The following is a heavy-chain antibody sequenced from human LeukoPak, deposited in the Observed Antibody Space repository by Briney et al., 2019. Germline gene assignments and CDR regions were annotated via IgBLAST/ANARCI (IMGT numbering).Heavy chain of an antibody. CDR1: GFTFSSYG. CDR3: ARPYDILTGYYQY. Sequence: GGSLRLSCAASGFTFSSYGMHWVRQAPGKGLEWVSYISSSGSTIYYADSVKGRFTISRDNAKNSLYLQMNSLRAEVTAVYYCARPYDILTGYYQYWGQGTLVTVSS. CDR2: ISSSGSTI. D-gene: IGHD3-9*01. V-gene: IGHV3-48*04. J-gene: IGHJ4*02.